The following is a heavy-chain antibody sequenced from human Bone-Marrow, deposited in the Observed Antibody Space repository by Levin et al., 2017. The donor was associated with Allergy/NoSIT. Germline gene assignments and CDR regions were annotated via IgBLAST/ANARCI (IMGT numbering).Heavy chain of an antibody. CDR3: TAIVVVPAAIYYYYMDV. CDR1: GFTFSNAW. J-gene: IGHJ6*03. Sequence: SGGSLRLSCAASGFTFSNAWMSWVRQAPGKGLEWVGRIKSKTDGGTTDYAAPVKGRFTISRDDSKNTLYLQMNSLKTEDTAVYYCTAIVVVPAAIYYYYMDVWGKGTTVTVSS. CDR2: IKSKTDGGTT. V-gene: IGHV3-15*01. D-gene: IGHD2-2*01.